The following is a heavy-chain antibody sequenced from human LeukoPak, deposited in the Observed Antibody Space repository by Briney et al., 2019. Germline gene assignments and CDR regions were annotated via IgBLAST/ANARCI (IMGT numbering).Heavy chain of an antibody. CDR2: VNRDGSET. CDR1: GFTFSSYS. CDR3: ARDNGMDV. Sequence: GGSLRLSCAASGFTFSSYSMNWVRQAPGRGPEWVANVNRDGSETYYLDSVKGRFTISKDNAKNSLYLQMNSLRAEDTALYHCARDNGMDVWGQGTTVIVSS. J-gene: IGHJ6*02. V-gene: IGHV3-7*03.